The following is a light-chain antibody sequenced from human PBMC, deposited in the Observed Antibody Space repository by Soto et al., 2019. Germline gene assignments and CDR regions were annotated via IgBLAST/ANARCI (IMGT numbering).Light chain of an antibody. J-gene: IGKJ1*01. CDR3: QQYGSSPPWT. Sequence: EIVLTQSPGTLSLSPGKRATLSCRASQSVSSNYLAWYQQKPGQAPRLLIYGASSRATGVPDRFSGSGSGTDFTLTIGRLEPEDFAVYYCQQYGSSPPWTFGQGTKVDIK. V-gene: IGKV3-20*01. CDR2: GAS. CDR1: QSVSSNY.